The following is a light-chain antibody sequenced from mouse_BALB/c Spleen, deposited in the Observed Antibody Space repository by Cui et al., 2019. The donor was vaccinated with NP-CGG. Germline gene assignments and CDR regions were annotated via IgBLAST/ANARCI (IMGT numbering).Light chain of an antibody. Sequence: QAVVTRESPLTTSPGETVTLTCRSSTGAVTTSNYANWVQEKPDHLFTGLIGGTNNRVPGVPARFSGSLIGDKAALTITGAQTEDEAIYFCALWYSNHWVFGGGTKLTVL. V-gene: IGLV1*01. J-gene: IGLJ1*01. CDR3: ALWYSNHWV. CDR1: TGAVTTSNY. CDR2: GTN.